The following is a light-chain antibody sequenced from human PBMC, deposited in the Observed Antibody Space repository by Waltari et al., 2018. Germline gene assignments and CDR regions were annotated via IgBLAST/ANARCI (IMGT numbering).Light chain of an antibody. CDR3: QVWDRSTDHRV. J-gene: IGLJ3*02. CDR1: SIESKS. CDR2: YDN. V-gene: IGLV3-21*04. Sequence: SYVLTQPPSVSEAPGQTARLPCGGTSIESKSGNWYQQKPGQAPVVVMYYDNDRPAGIPERFSGSNSGNTATLTISRVEAGDEADYYCQVWDRSTDHRVFGGGTRLTVL.